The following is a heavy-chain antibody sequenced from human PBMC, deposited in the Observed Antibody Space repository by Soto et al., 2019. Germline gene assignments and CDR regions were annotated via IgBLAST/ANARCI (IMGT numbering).Heavy chain of an antibody. Sequence: QVQLVQSGAEVKKPGSSVKVSFKASGGTFSSYAISWVRQAPGQGLEWMGGIIPIFGTANYAQKFQGRVTITADESTSTAYMELSSLRSEDTAVYFCARDRNYAIGGRILNWFDPWGQGTLVTVSS. CDR2: IIPIFGTA. CDR3: ARDRNYAIGGRILNWFDP. V-gene: IGHV1-69*12. D-gene: IGHD1-7*01. J-gene: IGHJ5*02. CDR1: GGTFSSYA.